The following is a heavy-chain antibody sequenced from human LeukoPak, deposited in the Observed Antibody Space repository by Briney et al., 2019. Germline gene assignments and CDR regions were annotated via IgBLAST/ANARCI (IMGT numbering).Heavy chain of an antibody. J-gene: IGHJ4*02. Sequence: PGGSLRLSCEASGFTFSDYYMSWIRQTPGEGLEWISYISSSGNIIYYADSVRDRFTISRDNVRNSLYLQMNSLRAEDTALYYCAGDAVGPGLAGYWGQGTLVTVSS. CDR2: ISSSGNII. D-gene: IGHD1-26*01. V-gene: IGHV3-11*01. CDR1: GFTFSDYY. CDR3: AGDAVGPGLAGY.